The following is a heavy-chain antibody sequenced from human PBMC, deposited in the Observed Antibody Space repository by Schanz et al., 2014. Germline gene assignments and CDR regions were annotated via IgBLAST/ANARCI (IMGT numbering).Heavy chain of an antibody. D-gene: IGHD3-10*01. CDR2: INHSANT. V-gene: IGHV4-34*01. Sequence: QVQLQQWGAGLLKPSETLSLTCAVDGGSFSGYYWSWIRQSPDKGLEWIGEINHSANTTYNPSLKSRVTMSIDTSENQFSLNLRSVTGADTAVYYCTRMSLRRGDYGGLDVWGQGTTVTVSS. J-gene: IGHJ6*02. CDR1: GGSFSGYY. CDR3: TRMSLRRGDYGGLDV.